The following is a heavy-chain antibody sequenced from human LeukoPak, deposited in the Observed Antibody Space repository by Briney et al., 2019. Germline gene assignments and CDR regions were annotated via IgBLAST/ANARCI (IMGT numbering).Heavy chain of an antibody. CDR2: ISGSGGST. CDR3: AKEYCGGDCYVYYFDY. Sequence: GGSLRLSCAASRFTFSSYVMSWFRQAPGKGLEWVSAISGSGGSTYYADSVKGRFTISRDNSKNTLYLQMNSLRAEDTAVYYCAKEYCGGDCYVYYFDYWGQGTLVTVSS. D-gene: IGHD2-21*02. CDR1: RFTFSSYV. V-gene: IGHV3-23*01. J-gene: IGHJ4*02.